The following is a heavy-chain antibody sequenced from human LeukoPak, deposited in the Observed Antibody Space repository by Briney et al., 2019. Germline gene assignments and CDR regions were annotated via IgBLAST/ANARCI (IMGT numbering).Heavy chain of an antibody. CDR2: ISSSSSTI. Sequence: PGGSLRLSCAASGFTFNSYSMNWVRQAPGKGLEWVSYISSSSSTIYYADSVKGRLTISRDNAKNSLYLQMNSLRAEDTAVYYCARTDSYGYYFDSWGQGTLVTVSS. J-gene: IGHJ4*02. D-gene: IGHD2-2*03. CDR3: ARTDSYGYYFDS. V-gene: IGHV3-48*01. CDR1: GFTFNSYS.